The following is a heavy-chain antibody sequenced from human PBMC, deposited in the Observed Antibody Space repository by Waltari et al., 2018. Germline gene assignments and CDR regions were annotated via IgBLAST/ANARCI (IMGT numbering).Heavy chain of an antibody. J-gene: IGHJ6*03. V-gene: IGHV4-39*07. Sequence: QLQLQESGPGLVKPSETLSLTCTVSGGSISSSSYYWGWIRQPPGKGLEWIGNIYYSGSTYYNPSLKSRVTISVDTSKNQFSLKLSSVTAADTVVYYCARIVVPAYYYYYMDVWGKGTTVTISS. CDR2: IYYSGST. D-gene: IGHD2-2*01. CDR3: ARIVVPAYYYYYMDV. CDR1: GGSISSSSYY.